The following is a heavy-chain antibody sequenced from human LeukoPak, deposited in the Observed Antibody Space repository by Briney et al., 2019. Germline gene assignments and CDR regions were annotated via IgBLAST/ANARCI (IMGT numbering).Heavy chain of an antibody. V-gene: IGHV1-24*01. D-gene: IGHD4-23*01. CDR2: FDPEDGET. J-gene: IGHJ4*02. CDR1: GYTLTELS. CDR3: ATLNYGGSHFDY. Sequence: ASVKVSCKVSGYTLTELSMHWVRQAPGKGREWMGGFDPEDGETIYAQKFQGRVTMTEDTSTDTAYMELSSLRSEDTAVYYCATLNYGGSHFDYWGQGTLVTVSS.